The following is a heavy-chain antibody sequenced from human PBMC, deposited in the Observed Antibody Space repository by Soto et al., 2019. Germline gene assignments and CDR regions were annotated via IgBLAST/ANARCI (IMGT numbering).Heavy chain of an antibody. V-gene: IGHV4-59*12. J-gene: IGHJ5*02. CDR2: IYYSGST. Sequence: PSETLSLTCTVSGGSISSYYWSWIRQPPGKGLEWIGYIYYSGSTSYNPSLKSRVTISVDTSKNQFSLKLSSVTAADTAVYYCAKYSSGWYNWFDPWGQGTLVTVSS. CDR3: AKYSSGWYNWFDP. D-gene: IGHD6-19*01. CDR1: GGSISSYY.